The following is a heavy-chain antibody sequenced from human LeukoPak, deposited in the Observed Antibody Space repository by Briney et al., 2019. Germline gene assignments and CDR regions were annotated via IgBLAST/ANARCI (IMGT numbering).Heavy chain of an antibody. CDR2: ISGSGGST. J-gene: IGHJ4*02. CDR1: GFTFNNYA. Sequence: PGGSLRLSCAASGFTFNNYAMSWVRQAPGKGLEWVSAISGSGGSTYYADSVKGRFTISRDNSKNTLYLQMNSLRAEDTAVYYCAKGQKWELPLDYWGQGTLVTVSS. D-gene: IGHD1-26*01. V-gene: IGHV3-23*01. CDR3: AKGQKWELPLDY.